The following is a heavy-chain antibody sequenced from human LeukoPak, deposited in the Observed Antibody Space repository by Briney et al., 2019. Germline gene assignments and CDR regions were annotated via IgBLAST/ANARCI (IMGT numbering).Heavy chain of an antibody. CDR3: ARDRYYYDSSGYYPYYYYYYMDV. V-gene: IGHV1-69*06. D-gene: IGHD3-22*01. CDR2: IIPIFGTA. CDR1: GGTFSSYA. J-gene: IGHJ6*03. Sequence: SVKVSCKASGGTFSSYAISWVRQAPGQGLEWMGGIIPIFGTANYAQKFQGRVTITADKSTSTAYMELSSLRSEDTAVYYCARDRYYYDSSGYYPYYYYYYMDVWGKGTTVTISS.